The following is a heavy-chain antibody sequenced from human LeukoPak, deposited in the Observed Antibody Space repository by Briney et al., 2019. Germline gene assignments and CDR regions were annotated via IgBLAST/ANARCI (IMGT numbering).Heavy chain of an antibody. D-gene: IGHD6-13*01. CDR2: IIPIFGTA. Sequence: ASVKVSCKASGGTFSSYAISWVRQAPGQGLEWLGGIIPIFGTANYAQKFQGRVTITADESTSTAYMGPTSLRSEDTAVYYCARSEQQLVSYYFDYWGQGTLVTVSS. J-gene: IGHJ4*02. CDR1: GGTFSSYA. V-gene: IGHV1-69*13. CDR3: ARSEQQLVSYYFDY.